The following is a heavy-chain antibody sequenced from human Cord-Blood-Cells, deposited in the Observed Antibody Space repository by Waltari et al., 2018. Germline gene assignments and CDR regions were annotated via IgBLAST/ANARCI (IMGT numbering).Heavy chain of an antibody. Sequence: QVQLQQWGAGLLKPSETLSLTCAVYGGSFSGYYWSWIRHPPGKGRAWIGEINHSGSTNYNPSLKSRVTISVDTSKNQFSLKLSSVTAADTAVYYCARGLGCSGGSCLYYFDYWGQGTLVTVSS. D-gene: IGHD2-15*01. CDR3: ARGLGCSGGSCLYYFDY. CDR1: GGSFSGYY. V-gene: IGHV4-34*01. CDR2: INHSGST. J-gene: IGHJ4*02.